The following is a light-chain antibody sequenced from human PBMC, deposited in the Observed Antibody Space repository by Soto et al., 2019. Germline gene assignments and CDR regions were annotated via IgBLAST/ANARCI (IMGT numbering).Light chain of an antibody. CDR1: QSVSSSY. CDR3: QPYNSYSEA. V-gene: IGKV3-20*01. Sequence: EILLTQSPGTLCLSPGARPTLSGRSSQSVSSSYLAWYQQKPGQAPRLLIYGAYSRATGITDRFSGSGSGTDFTLTISRLEPDDFATYYCQPYNSYSEAFGQGTQVEIK. J-gene: IGKJ1*01. CDR2: GAY.